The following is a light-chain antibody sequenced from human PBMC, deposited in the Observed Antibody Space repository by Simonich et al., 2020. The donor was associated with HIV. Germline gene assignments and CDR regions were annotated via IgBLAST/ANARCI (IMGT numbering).Light chain of an antibody. J-gene: IGKJ1*01. V-gene: IGKV4-1*01. CDR2: WAS. CDR3: QQYYTTPRT. CDR1: QSVLYNSYNKNY. Sequence: DIVMTQSPDSLAVSLGERATINSKSSQSVLYNSYNKNYLAWYQQKPRQPPKLLIYWASTRESGVPDRFSGSGSGTDFTLTISSLQAEDVAVYYCQQYYTTPRTFGQGTKVEIK.